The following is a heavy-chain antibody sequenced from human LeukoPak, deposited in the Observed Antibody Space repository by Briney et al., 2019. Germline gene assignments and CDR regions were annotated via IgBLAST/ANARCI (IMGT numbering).Heavy chain of an antibody. CDR1: GYTFTGYY. J-gene: IGHJ4*02. V-gene: IGHV1-2*02. CDR3: ARVDQYYYDSSGYSLDY. D-gene: IGHD3-22*01. CDR2: INPNSGGT. Sequence: GASVKVSCKASGYTFTGYYMHWVRQAPGQGLEWMGWINPNSGGTNYAQKFQGRVTMTRDTSISTAYMELSRLRSDDTAVYYCARVDQYYYDSSGYSLDYWGQGTLVTVSS.